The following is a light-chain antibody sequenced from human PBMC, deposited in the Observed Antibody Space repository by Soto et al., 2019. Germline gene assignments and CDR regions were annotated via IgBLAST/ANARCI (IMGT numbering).Light chain of an antibody. V-gene: IGLV2-8*01. CDR1: SSDVGGYNY. CDR2: EVS. J-gene: IGLJ2*01. CDR3: SSYAGSDNWAVV. Sequence: QYALTQPPSASGSPGQSVTISCTGTSSDVGGYNYVSWYQQHPGKAPKLMIYEVSKRPSGVPDRFSGSKSGNTASLTVSGLQAEDEAEYYCSSYAGSDNWAVVFGGGTKVTVL.